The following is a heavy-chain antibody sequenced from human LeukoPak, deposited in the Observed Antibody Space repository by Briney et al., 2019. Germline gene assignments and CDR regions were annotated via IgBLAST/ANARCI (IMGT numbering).Heavy chain of an antibody. J-gene: IGHJ6*03. CDR1: GGSFSGYY. CDR2: INHSGNT. Sequence: SETLSLTCAVYGGSFSGYYWSWIRQPPGKGLEWIGEINHSGNTNYNPSLKTRVSILVDTSKNQFSLKLTSVTAADTAVYYCARAGLMYYYYMDVWGKGTTVTVSS. CDR3: ARAGLMYYYYMDV. D-gene: IGHD2-8*01. V-gene: IGHV4-34*01.